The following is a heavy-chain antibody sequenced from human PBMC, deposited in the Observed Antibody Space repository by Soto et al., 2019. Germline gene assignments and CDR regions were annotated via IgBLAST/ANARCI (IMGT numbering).Heavy chain of an antibody. CDR3: ARDAREWELLHWFDP. J-gene: IGHJ5*02. Sequence: QVQLVESGGGVVQPGRSLRLSCAASGFTFSSYAMHWVRQAPGKGLEWVAVISYDGSNKYYADSVKGRFTISRDNSKNTLYLQMNSLRAEDTAVYYCARDAREWELLHWFDPWGQGTLVTVSS. D-gene: IGHD1-26*01. CDR2: ISYDGSNK. V-gene: IGHV3-30-3*01. CDR1: GFTFSSYA.